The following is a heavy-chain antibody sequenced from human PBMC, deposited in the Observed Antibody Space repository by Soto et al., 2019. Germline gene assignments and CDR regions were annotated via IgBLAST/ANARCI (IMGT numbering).Heavy chain of an antibody. D-gene: IGHD3-10*01. CDR3: ARAGRSWFGNRGPKTDYGMDV. Sequence: QVQLQESGPGLVKPSGTLSLTCAVSGGSISSSNWWSWVRQPPGKGLEWIGEIYHSGSTNYNPSLKSRVTISVDKSKTQFSLKLSSVTAADTAVYYCARAGRSWFGNRGPKTDYGMDVWGQGTTVTVSS. V-gene: IGHV4-4*02. CDR1: GGSISSSNW. CDR2: IYHSGST. J-gene: IGHJ6*02.